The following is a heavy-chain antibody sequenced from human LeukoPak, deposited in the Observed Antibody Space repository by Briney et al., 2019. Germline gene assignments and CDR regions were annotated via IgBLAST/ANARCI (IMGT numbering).Heavy chain of an antibody. D-gene: IGHD3-22*01. Sequence: SLRLSCAASGFTFDDYAMHWVRQGPGKGLEWVSGISWNSGSIVYADSVKGRFTISRDNAKNSLYLQMNSLRAGDTAFYYCAKVNTMIVVVAPFDYWGQGTLVTVSS. CDR3: AKVNTMIVVVAPFDY. CDR1: GFTFDDYA. J-gene: IGHJ4*02. V-gene: IGHV3-9*01. CDR2: ISWNSGSI.